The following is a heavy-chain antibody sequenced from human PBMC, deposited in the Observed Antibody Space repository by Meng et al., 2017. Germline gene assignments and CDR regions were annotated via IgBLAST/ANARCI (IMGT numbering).Heavy chain of an antibody. CDR3: AREKYYYDSSGLEDY. J-gene: IGHJ4*02. V-gene: IGHV1-46*01. Sequence: QGQLVQSGAEVKKPGASVKVSCKASGYTFTSYYMHWARQAPGQELEWMGIINPSGGSTSYAQKFQGRVTMTRDTSTSTVYMELSSLRSEDTAVYYCAREKYYYDSSGLEDYWGQGTLVTVSS. D-gene: IGHD3-22*01. CDR2: INPSGGST. CDR1: GYTFTSYY.